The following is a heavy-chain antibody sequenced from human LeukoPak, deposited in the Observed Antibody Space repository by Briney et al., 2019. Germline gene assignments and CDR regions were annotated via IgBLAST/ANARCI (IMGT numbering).Heavy chain of an antibody. CDR1: GGSISSYY. D-gene: IGHD5-18*01. CDR3: ARDSTRYSYGY. Sequence: SETLSLTCTVSGGSISSYYWSWIRHPPGKGLEWIGYINYSGSSNYNPSLKSRVTISVDTSKNQFSLKLTSVTAADTAVYYCARDSTRYSYGYWGQGTLVTVSS. V-gene: IGHV4-59*01. CDR2: INYSGSS. J-gene: IGHJ4*02.